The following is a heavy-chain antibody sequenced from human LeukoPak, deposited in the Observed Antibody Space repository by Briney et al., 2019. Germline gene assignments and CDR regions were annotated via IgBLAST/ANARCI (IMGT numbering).Heavy chain of an antibody. CDR1: GFTLSSYS. Sequence: GGSLRLSCAVSGFTLSSYSMNWVRQAPGKGLEWVSYISSSSSTIYYADSVKGRFTISRDNAKNSLYLQMNSLRDEDTAVYYCARAAPYSSSFKYFQHWGQGTLVAVSS. CDR3: ARAAPYSSSFKYFQH. CDR2: ISSSSSTI. D-gene: IGHD6-13*01. J-gene: IGHJ1*01. V-gene: IGHV3-48*02.